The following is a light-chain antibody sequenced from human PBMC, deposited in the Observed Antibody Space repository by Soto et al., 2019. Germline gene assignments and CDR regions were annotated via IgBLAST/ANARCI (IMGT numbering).Light chain of an antibody. CDR3: QQLNSYPQT. V-gene: IGKV1-9*01. CDR2: SAS. Sequence: LAHSASFPSAKVGDGVTIACQASRGISSYLAWYQQKKGKAPKLLVYSASTLQSGVPSRFRGSGSWPDCTLTISSLQPEDAATDFCQQLNSYPQTFGQGTRLEIK. CDR1: RGISSY. J-gene: IGKJ5*01.